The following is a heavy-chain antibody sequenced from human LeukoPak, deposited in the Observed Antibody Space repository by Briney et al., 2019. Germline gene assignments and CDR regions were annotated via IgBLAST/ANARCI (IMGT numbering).Heavy chain of an antibody. Sequence: PSETLSLTCTVPGGSISSYYWSWIRQPPGKGLEWIGYIYYSGSTNYNPSLKSRVTISVDTSKNQFSLKLSSVTAADTAVYYCARDFWNDGLFDYWGQGTLVTVSS. CDR1: GGSISSYY. CDR3: ARDFWNDGLFDY. D-gene: IGHD1-1*01. CDR2: IYYSGST. V-gene: IGHV4-59*01. J-gene: IGHJ4*02.